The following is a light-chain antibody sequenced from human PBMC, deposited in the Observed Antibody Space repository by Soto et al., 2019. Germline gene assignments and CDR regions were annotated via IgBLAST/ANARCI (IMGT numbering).Light chain of an antibody. CDR2: EGS. Sequence: QSALTQPASVSGSPGQSITISCTGTSSDVGSYNLVSWYQQHPGKAPKLIIYEGSKRPSGVSNRFSGSKSGNTASLTISGLQAEDVADYYCCSYAGSSPGVFGTGTKVTVL. V-gene: IGLV2-23*01. CDR1: SSDVGSYNL. CDR3: CSYAGSSPGV. J-gene: IGLJ1*01.